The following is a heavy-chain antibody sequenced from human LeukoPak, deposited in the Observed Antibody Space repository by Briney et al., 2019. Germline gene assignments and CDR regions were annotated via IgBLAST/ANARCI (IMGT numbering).Heavy chain of an antibody. CDR2: ISYDGSNK. Sequence: GGSLRLSCAASGFTFSSYAMHWVRQAPGKGLEWVAVISYDGSNKYYADSVKGRFTISRDNSKNTLYLQMNSLRAEDTAVYYCARGKRYYDSSGYWHYYGMDVWGQGTTVTVSS. CDR3: ARGKRYYDSSGYWHYYGMDV. CDR1: GFTFSSYA. J-gene: IGHJ6*02. V-gene: IGHV3-30*04. D-gene: IGHD3-22*01.